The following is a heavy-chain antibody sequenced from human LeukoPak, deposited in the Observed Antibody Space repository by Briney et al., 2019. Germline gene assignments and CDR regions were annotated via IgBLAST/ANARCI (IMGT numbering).Heavy chain of an antibody. V-gene: IGHV4-59*08. CDR2: IYYSGST. CDR1: GGSSSGYY. J-gene: IGHJ3*02. Sequence: PSETLSLTCTVSGGSSSGYYWNWIRQPPGKGLEWIGSIYYSGSTNYNPSLESRVTFSVDTSKNQFSLQLNSVTAADTAVYYCAWDISGGSHVFDIWGQGTMVTVSS. D-gene: IGHD3-3*02. CDR3: AWDISGGSHVFDI.